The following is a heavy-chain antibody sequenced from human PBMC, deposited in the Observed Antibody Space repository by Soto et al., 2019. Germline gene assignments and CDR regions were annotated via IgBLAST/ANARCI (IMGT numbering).Heavy chain of an antibody. CDR3: ARDSMVRGVIKFYYYYYGMDV. Sequence: ASVKVPCKASGGTFSSYAISWVRQAPGQGLEWMGGIIPIFGTANYAQKFQGRVTITADKSTSTAYMELSSLRSEDTAVYYCARDSMVRGVIKFYYYYYGMDVWGQGTTVTVSS. V-gene: IGHV1-69*06. CDR1: GGTFSSYA. D-gene: IGHD3-10*01. J-gene: IGHJ6*02. CDR2: IIPIFGTA.